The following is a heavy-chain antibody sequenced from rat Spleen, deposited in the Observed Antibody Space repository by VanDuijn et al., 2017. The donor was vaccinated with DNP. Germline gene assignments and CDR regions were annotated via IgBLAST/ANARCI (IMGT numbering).Heavy chain of an antibody. Sequence: EVQLVESGGGLVQPGRSLKLSCAASGFTFSGYYMAWVRQAPTKGLEWVAYISYDGGNTYYGDSVKGRFTISRDNAKSTLYLQMNSLRSEDMATYYCARNYGGYRPWDYWGQGVMVTVSS. CDR2: ISYDGGNT. CDR3: ARNYGGYRPWDY. J-gene: IGHJ2*01. D-gene: IGHD1-11*01. CDR1: GFTFSGYY. V-gene: IGHV5-22*01.